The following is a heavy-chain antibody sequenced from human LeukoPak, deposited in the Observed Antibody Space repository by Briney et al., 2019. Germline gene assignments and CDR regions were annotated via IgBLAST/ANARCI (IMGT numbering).Heavy chain of an antibody. CDR2: INYSGST. CDR1: GGSISNSFYY. J-gene: IGHJ4*02. Sequence: PSETLSLTCTVSGGSISNSFYYRGWIRQPPGKGLEWIGSINYSGSTYYNPSLKSRVTISVDTSKNQFSLKLSSVTAADTAVYYCAKLSSNWYFDSWGRGTLVTVSS. V-gene: IGHV4-39*01. D-gene: IGHD1-1*01. CDR3: AKLSSNWYFDS.